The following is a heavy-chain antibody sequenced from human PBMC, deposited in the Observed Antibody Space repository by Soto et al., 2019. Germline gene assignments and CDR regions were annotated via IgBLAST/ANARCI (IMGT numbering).Heavy chain of an antibody. D-gene: IGHD3-22*01. CDR1: GYTFTNYA. CDR2: INAGNGNT. V-gene: IGHV1-3*01. J-gene: IGHJ4*02. CDR3: ARGDYYDIHDY. Sequence: QVQLVQSGDEVKKPGASVKVSGKASGYTFTNYAMHWVRQAPGQRLEWMGWINAGNGNTKYSQKFRGRVTITRDTSASTAYMELSSLRSEDTAVYYCARGDYYDIHDYWGQGTLVTVSS.